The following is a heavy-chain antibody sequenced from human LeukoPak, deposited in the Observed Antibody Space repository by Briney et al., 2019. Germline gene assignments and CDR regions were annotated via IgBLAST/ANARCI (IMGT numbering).Heavy chain of an antibody. Sequence: ASVKVSCKASGYTFTSYYMHWVRQAPGQGLEWMGIIDPSGGSTSYAQKFQGRVTMTRDTSTSTVYMELSSLISEDTDVYYCASYHHRDFGDYYGMDVWGQGTTVTVSS. CDR3: ASYHHRDFGDYYGMDV. V-gene: IGHV1-46*01. D-gene: IGHD4-17*01. CDR1: GYTFTSYY. CDR2: IDPSGGST. J-gene: IGHJ6*02.